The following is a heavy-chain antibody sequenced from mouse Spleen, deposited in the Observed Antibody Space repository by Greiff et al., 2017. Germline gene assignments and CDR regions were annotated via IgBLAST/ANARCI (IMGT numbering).Heavy chain of an antibody. V-gene: IGHV1-81*01. Sequence: QVHLKQSGAELARPGASVKLSCKASGYTFTSYGISWVKQRTGQGLEWIGEIYPRSGNTYYNEKFKGKATLTADKSSSTAYMELRSLTSEDSAVYFCARRDYGSIYAMDYWGQGTSVTVSS. CDR1: GYTFTSYG. D-gene: IGHD1-1*01. J-gene: IGHJ4*01. CDR3: ARRDYGSIYAMDY. CDR2: IYPRSGNT.